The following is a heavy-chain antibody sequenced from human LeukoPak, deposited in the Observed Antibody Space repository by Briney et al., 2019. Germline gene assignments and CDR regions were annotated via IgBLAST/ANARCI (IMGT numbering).Heavy chain of an antibody. Sequence: GGSLKLSCAAYGVTFSGSARRWVRQASGKGLEWVGRIRSKANNYATAYAASVKGRFTISRDDSKNTAYLQLNSLKTEDTAVYYCTTHGPTVTTFLDYWGQGTLVTVSS. J-gene: IGHJ4*02. V-gene: IGHV3-73*01. CDR1: GVTFSGSA. D-gene: IGHD4-17*01. CDR3: TTHGPTVTTFLDY. CDR2: IRSKANNYAT.